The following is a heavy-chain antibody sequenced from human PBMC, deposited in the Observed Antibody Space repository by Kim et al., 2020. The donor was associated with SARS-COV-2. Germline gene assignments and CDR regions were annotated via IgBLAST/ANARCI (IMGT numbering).Heavy chain of an antibody. CDR2: ISSSSSTI. J-gene: IGHJ5*02. CDR1: GFTFSSYS. Sequence: GGSLRLSCAASGFTFSSYSMNWVRQAPGKGLEWVSYISSSSSTIYYADSVKGRFTISRDNAKNSLYLQMNSLRDEDTAVYYCARDRSGSYSSRNWFDPWGQGTLVTVSS. V-gene: IGHV3-48*02. CDR3: ARDRSGSYSSRNWFDP. D-gene: IGHD1-26*01.